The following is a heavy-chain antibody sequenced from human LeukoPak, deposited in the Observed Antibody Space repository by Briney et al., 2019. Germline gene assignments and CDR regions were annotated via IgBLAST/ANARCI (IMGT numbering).Heavy chain of an antibody. CDR1: GFTFSSYS. J-gene: IGHJ4*02. D-gene: IGHD5-24*01. Sequence: GGSLRLSCAASGFTFSSYSMNWVRQAPGKGLEWVSSISSSSSYIYYADSVKGRFTISRDNAKNSLYLQMNSLRAEDTAVYYCAKDPKGRAGNYLALVFDYWGQGTVVTVSS. CDR2: ISSSSSYI. CDR3: AKDPKGRAGNYLALVFDY. V-gene: IGHV3-21*04.